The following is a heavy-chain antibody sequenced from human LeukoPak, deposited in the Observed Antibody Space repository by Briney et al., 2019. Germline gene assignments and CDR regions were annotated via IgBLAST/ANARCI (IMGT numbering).Heavy chain of an antibody. J-gene: IGHJ4*02. D-gene: IGHD4-17*01. Sequence: GGSLRLSCAASGFTFSSYSMNWVRQAPGKGLEWVSSISSSSSHIYYADSVKGRFTISRDNAKNSLYLQMNSLRAEDTAVYYCARDLAVPPNGLYGDYGGDFDYWGQGTLVTVSS. CDR3: ARDLAVPPNGLYGDYGGDFDY. CDR2: ISSSSSHI. V-gene: IGHV3-21*01. CDR1: GFTFSSYS.